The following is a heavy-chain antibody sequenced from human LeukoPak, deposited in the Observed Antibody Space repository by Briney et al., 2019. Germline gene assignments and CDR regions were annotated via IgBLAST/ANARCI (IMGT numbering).Heavy chain of an antibody. Sequence: PSETLSLTCTVSGGSISSYYWSWIRQPPGKGLEWIGSVSQSGNTYYRSSLESRVTVSIDTSKNEFSLILTSVTAADTAQYYCARHLYYSASAFWYIDLWGRGTLVIVSP. V-gene: IGHV4-59*04. CDR2: VSQSGNT. CDR1: GGSISSYY. D-gene: IGHD3-10*01. CDR3: ARHLYYSASAFWYIDL. J-gene: IGHJ2*01.